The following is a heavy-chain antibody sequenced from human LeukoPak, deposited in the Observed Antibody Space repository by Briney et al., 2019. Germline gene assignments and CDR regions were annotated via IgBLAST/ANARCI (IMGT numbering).Heavy chain of an antibody. CDR2: RRYDGSNK. V-gene: IGHV3-30*02. J-gene: IGHJ4*02. CDR1: GCTFTNYW. CDR3: AKEYYGSGSYTPLGY. Sequence: PGGSLRLFCAVSGCTFTNYWMTWVRQAPGKGLEWVAFRRYDGSNKYYADSVKGRFTISRDNSKNTLYLQMNSLRAEDTAVYYCAKEYYGSGSYTPLGYWGQGTLVTVSS. D-gene: IGHD3-10*01.